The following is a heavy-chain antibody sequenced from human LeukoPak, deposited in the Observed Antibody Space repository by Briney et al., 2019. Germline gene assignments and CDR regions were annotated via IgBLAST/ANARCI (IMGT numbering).Heavy chain of an antibody. CDR3: ARDLSPLASIAARQPVDNWFDP. Sequence: ASLKVSCKASGYTFTSYGISWVRQAPGQGLEWMGWINAGNGNTKYSQKFQGRVTITRDTSASTAYMELSSLRSEDTAVYYCARDLSPLASIAARQPVDNWFDPWGQGTLVTVSS. D-gene: IGHD6-6*01. J-gene: IGHJ5*02. CDR1: GYTFTSYG. CDR2: INAGNGNT. V-gene: IGHV1-3*01.